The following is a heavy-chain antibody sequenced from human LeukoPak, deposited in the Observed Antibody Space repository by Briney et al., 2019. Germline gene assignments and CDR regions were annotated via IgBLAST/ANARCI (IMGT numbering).Heavy chain of an antibody. CDR1: GGSFSGYY. D-gene: IGHD3-10*01. J-gene: IGHJ4*02. CDR3: ARGAYYGSGSYYRVDY. CDR2: INHSGST. V-gene: IGHV4-34*01. Sequence: PSETLSLTCAVYGGSFSGYYWSWIRQPPGKGLEWSGEINHSGSTNYNPSLKSRVTISVDTSKNQFSLKLSSVTAADTAVYYCARGAYYGSGSYYRVDYWGRGTLVTVSS.